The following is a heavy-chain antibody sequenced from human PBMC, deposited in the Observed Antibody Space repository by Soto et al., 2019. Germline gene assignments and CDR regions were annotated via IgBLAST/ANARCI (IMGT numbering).Heavy chain of an antibody. CDR2: IYTSGST. V-gene: IGHV4-4*07. CDR1: GGSISSYY. Sequence: NPSETLSLTCTVSGGSISSYYWSWIRQPAGKGLEWIGRIYTSGSTNYNPSLKSRVTMSVDTSKNQFSLKLSSVTAADTAVYYCATDMGRHSSSKRCGYSPFDYWGQGTLVTVSS. J-gene: IGHJ4*02. CDR3: ATDMGRHSSSKRCGYSPFDY. D-gene: IGHD2-2*01.